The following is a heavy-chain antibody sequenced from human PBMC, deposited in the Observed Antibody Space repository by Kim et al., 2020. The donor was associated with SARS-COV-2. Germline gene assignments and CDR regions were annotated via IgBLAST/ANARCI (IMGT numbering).Heavy chain of an antibody. CDR3: AKSKRGYDLLAYYFDY. Sequence: SVKGRFTISRDNSKNTLYLQMNSLRAEDTAVYYCAKSKRGYDLLAYYFDYWGQGTLVTVSS. D-gene: IGHD5-12*01. J-gene: IGHJ4*02. V-gene: IGHV3-30*02.